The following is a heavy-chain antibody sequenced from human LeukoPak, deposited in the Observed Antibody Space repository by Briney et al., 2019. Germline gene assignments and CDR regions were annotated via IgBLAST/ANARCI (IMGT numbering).Heavy chain of an antibody. CDR2: ISAYNGNT. Sequence: ASVKVSCKASGYTFTSYGISWVRQAPGQGLEWMGWISAYNGNTNYAQKLQGRVTMTTDTSTSTAYMELRSLRSDDTAVYCCARKTIFGVVNDYYYMDVWGKGTTVTVSS. D-gene: IGHD3-3*01. J-gene: IGHJ6*03. CDR1: GYTFTSYG. V-gene: IGHV1-18*01. CDR3: ARKTIFGVVNDYYYMDV.